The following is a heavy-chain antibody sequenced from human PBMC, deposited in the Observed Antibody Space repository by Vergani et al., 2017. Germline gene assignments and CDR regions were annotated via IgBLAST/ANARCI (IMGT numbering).Heavy chain of an antibody. CDR1: GYSISSGYY. CDR3: ARVVAAKYQLLSPDY. J-gene: IGHJ4*02. CDR2: IYHSGST. D-gene: IGHD2-2*01. Sequence: QVQLQESGPGLVKPSETLSLTCTVSGYSISSGYYWGWIRQPPGKGLEWIGSIYHSGSTDYNPSLKSRVTISVDTSKNQFSLKLSSVTAADTAVYYCARVVAAKYQLLSPDYWGQGTLVTVSS. V-gene: IGHV4-38-2*02.